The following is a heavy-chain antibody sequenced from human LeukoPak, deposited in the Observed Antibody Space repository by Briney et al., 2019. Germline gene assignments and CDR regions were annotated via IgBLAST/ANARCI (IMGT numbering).Heavy chain of an antibody. V-gene: IGHV3-11*04. D-gene: IGHD6-13*01. CDR3: ARAPYSSSWYGPYFDY. CDR2: ISSSGSTI. CDR1: GFTFSDYY. J-gene: IGHJ4*02. Sequence: GWSLRLSCAASGFTFSDYYMSWIRQAPGKGLEWVSYISSSGSTIYYADSVKGRFTISRDNAKNSLYLQMNSLRAEDTALYYCARAPYSSSWYGPYFDYWGQGTLVTVSS.